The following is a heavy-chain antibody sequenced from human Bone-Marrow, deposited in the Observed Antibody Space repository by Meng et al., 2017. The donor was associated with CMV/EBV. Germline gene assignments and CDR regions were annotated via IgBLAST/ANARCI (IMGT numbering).Heavy chain of an antibody. D-gene: IGHD6-19*01. CDR1: GFTFSSYW. CDR3: ARRYSSGWDYYYYYGMDV. Sequence: GGSLRLSCAASGFTFSSYWTSWVRQAPGKGLEWVANIKQDGSEKYYVDSVKGRFTISRDNAKNSLYLQMNSLRAEDTAVYYCARRYSSGWDYYYYYGMDVWGQGTTVTV. J-gene: IGHJ6*02. CDR2: IKQDGSEK. V-gene: IGHV3-7*01.